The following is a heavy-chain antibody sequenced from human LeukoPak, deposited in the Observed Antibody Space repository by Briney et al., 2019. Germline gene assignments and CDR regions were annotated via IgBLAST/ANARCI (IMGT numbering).Heavy chain of an antibody. D-gene: IGHD2-2*01. CDR1: RFTFSSYG. Sequence: GGPLRPSCAASRFTFSSYGMHWVRQAPGKGLEWVAFIRYDGSNKYYADSVKGRFTISRDNSKNTLYLQMNSLRAEDTAVYYCAKDKGVVPAALPFDYWGQGALVTVSS. V-gene: IGHV3-30*02. J-gene: IGHJ4*02. CDR2: IRYDGSNK. CDR3: AKDKGVVPAALPFDY.